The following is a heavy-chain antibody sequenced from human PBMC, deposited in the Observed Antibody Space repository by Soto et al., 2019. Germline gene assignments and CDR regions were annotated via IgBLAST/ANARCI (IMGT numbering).Heavy chain of an antibody. J-gene: IGHJ5*02. CDR2: IYYSGST. D-gene: IGHD2-15*01. CDR1: GGSISSYY. V-gene: IGHV4-59*01. CDR3: ARGIVVVVAATERFWFDP. Sequence: PSETLSLTCTVSGGSISSYYWSWIRQPPGKGLEWIGYIYYSGSTNYNPSLKSRVTISVDTSKNQFSLKLSSVTAADTAVYYCARGIVVVVAATERFWFDPWGQGTLVTVSS.